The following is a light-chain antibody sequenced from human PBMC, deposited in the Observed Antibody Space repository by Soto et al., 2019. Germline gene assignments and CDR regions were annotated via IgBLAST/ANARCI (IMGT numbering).Light chain of an antibody. J-gene: IGKJ4*01. Sequence: EIVLTQSPGTLSLSPGERATLSCRASQSVSSSYLAWYQQKPGQAPRLLIYGASSRATGIPARFSGSGSGTEFTLTISGLEPEDFAFYYCQQYDVTPPNTFGGGTKVDI. V-gene: IGKV3-20*01. CDR1: QSVSSSY. CDR3: QQYDVTPPNT. CDR2: GAS.